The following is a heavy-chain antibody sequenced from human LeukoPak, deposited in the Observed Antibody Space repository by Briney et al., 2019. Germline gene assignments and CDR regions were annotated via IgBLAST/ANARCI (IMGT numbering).Heavy chain of an antibody. D-gene: IGHD3-10*01. CDR2: ISGSGGST. V-gene: IGHV3-23*01. CDR1: GFTFSSYG. Sequence: GGTLRLSCAASGFTFSSYGMSWVRQAPGKGLEWVSAISGSGGSTYYADSVKGRFTISRDNSKNTLYLQMNSLRAEDTAVYYCAKAGITMVRGVIVDWFDPWGQGTLVTVSS. J-gene: IGHJ5*02. CDR3: AKAGITMVRGVIVDWFDP.